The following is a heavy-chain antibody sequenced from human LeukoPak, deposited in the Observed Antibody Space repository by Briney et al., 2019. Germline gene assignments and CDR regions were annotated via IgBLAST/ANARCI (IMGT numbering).Heavy chain of an antibody. CDR1: GYTFTGYY. V-gene: IGHV1-2*02. CDR2: INPNSGGT. D-gene: IGHD2-2*01. CDR3: ARVRYCSSTSCPEYFQH. Sequence: ASVKVSCKASGYTFTGYYMHWVRQAPGQGLEWMGWINPNSGGTNYAQKFQGRVTITRDTSISTAYMELSRLRSDDTAVYYCARVRYCSSTSCPEYFQHWGQGTLVTVSS. J-gene: IGHJ1*01.